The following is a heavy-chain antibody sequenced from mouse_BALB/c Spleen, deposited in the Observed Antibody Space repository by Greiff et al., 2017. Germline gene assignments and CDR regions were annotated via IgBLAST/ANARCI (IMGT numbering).Heavy chain of an antibody. J-gene: IGHJ4*01. Sequence: QVQLQQPGAELVKPGASVKLSCKASGYTFTSYWMHWVKQRPGQGLEWIGEIDPSDSYTNYNQKFKGKATLTVDKSSSTAYMQLSSLTSEDSAVYDCARSGDGYDDAMDYWGQGTSVTVSS. CDR1: GYTFTSYW. CDR3: ARSGDGYDDAMDY. D-gene: IGHD2-2*01. V-gene: IGHV1-69*02. CDR2: IDPSDSYT.